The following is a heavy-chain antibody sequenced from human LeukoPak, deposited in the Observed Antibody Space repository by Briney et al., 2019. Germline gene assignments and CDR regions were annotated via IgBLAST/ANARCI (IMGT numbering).Heavy chain of an antibody. V-gene: IGHV4-34*01. CDR1: GGSFSGYY. J-gene: IGHJ5*02. D-gene: IGHD3-10*01. CDR3: ARGSNYYDSGKGWFDP. CDR2: INHSGST. Sequence: PSETLSLTCAVYGGSFSGYYWSRIRQPPGKGLEWIGEINHSGSTNYNPSLKSRVTISVDTSKNQFSLKLSSVTAADTAVYYCARGSNYYDSGKGWFDPWGQGTLVTVSS.